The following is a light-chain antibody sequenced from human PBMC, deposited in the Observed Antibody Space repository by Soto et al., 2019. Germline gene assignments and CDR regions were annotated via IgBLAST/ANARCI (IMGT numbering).Light chain of an antibody. CDR1: SSNIGGQT. J-gene: IGLJ3*02. V-gene: IGLV1-44*01. CDR2: SGH. CDR3: AAWDESLNGQV. Sequence: QPVLTQPPSVSGTPGQSVTISCSGSSSNIGGQTVSWYQQLPGTAPNLLIYSGHQRPSGVPDRFSASKSGSSASLAISGLQSEDEGDYYCAAWDESLNGQVFGGGTQLTVL.